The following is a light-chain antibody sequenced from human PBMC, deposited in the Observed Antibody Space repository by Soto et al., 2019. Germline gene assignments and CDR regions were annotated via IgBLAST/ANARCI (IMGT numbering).Light chain of an antibody. V-gene: IGLV2-23*02. CDR2: EVS. CDR3: CSYAGSSTHV. Sequence: QSVLTQPASVSGSPGQSITISCTGTSSDVGSYNLVSWYQQHPGKAPKLMIYEVSKRPSGVSNRFSGSKSGNTASLTISGLQAEDEADYYCCSYAGSSTHVFGTRTKVTVL. CDR1: SSDVGSYNL. J-gene: IGLJ1*01.